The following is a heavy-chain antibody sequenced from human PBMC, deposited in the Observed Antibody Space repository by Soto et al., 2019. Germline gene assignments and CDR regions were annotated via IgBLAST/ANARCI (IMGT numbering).Heavy chain of an antibody. CDR3: ARARIAAARVTFDY. J-gene: IGHJ4*02. D-gene: IGHD6-13*01. CDR2: IYHSGST. Sequence: PSETLSLTCAVSGGSISSSNWCSWVRQPPGKGLEWIGEIYHSGSTNYNPSLKSRVTISVDKSKNQFSLKLSSVTAADTAVYYCARARIAAARVTFDYWGQGTLVTVSS. CDR1: GGSISSSNW. V-gene: IGHV4-4*02.